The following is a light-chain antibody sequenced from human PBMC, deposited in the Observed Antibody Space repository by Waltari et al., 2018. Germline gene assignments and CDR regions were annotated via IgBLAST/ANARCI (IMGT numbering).Light chain of an antibody. CDR2: HDS. CDR1: MLPKKY. CDR3: YSTTDNNLGV. Sequence: SSELTQPSSVSVSPGQTARITCSGDMLPKKYTRWFQQKPGQAPVLVLYHDSGRPSGIPERFSGSSSGTTVTLTISGAQVEDEADYYCYSTTDNNLGVFGPGTRVTVL. V-gene: IGLV3-27*01. J-gene: IGLJ1*01.